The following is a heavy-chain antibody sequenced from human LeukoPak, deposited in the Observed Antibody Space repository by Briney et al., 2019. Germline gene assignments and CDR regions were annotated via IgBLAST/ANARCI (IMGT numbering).Heavy chain of an antibody. CDR2: ISGSGGST. D-gene: IGHD6-19*01. Sequence: GGSLRLSCAASGFTFSSYAMSWVRQAPGKGLEWVSAISGSGGSTYYADSVKGRFTISRDNSKNTLYLQMNSLRAEDTAEYYCAKCINMAVTSENNWFDPWGQGTLVTVSS. CDR3: AKCINMAVTSENNWFDP. CDR1: GFTFSSYA. J-gene: IGHJ5*02. V-gene: IGHV3-23*01.